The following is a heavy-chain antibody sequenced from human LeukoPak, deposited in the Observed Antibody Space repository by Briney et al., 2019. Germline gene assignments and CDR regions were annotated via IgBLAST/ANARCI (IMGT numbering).Heavy chain of an antibody. Sequence: PGGSLRLSCAASGLTFSRYSMSWVRQAPGKGLGWISYISTSSSTYYTDSVKGRFTISRDNAKNSLYLQMNSLRAEDTAVYYCARDSSTVTFDYWGQGTLVTVSS. J-gene: IGHJ4*02. V-gene: IGHV3-48*04. CDR3: ARDSSTVTFDY. CDR1: GLTFSRYS. D-gene: IGHD4-17*01. CDR2: ISTSSST.